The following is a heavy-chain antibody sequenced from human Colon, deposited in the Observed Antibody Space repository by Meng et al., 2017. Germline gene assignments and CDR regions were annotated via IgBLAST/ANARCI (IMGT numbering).Heavy chain of an antibody. D-gene: IGHD3-10*02. CDR1: GDSVSSNSAA. Sequence: QVQLQPSGPGLVKPSQTLSRACAISGDSVSSNSAAWNWIRQSPSRGLEWLGRTYYRSKYYNDYALSVKSRITINPDTSKNQFSLQLNSVTPEDTAIYYCARDWGDVRGGFDFWGQGTLVTVSS. V-gene: IGHV6-1*01. J-gene: IGHJ4*02. CDR3: ARDWGDVRGGFDF. CDR2: TYYRSKYYN.